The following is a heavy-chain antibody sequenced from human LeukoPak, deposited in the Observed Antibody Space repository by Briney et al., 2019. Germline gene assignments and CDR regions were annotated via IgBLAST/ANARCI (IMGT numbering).Heavy chain of an antibody. J-gene: IGHJ6*02. CDR2: ISYDGNNK. Sequence: GGSLRLSCAASGFTFSSYGMHWVRQAPGKGLEWVAVISYDGNNKYYVDSVKGRITISRDNSKNTLYLQMNSLRTEDTAVYYCAEDNQAYGDSTYYYGMDVWGQGTTVTVSS. V-gene: IGHV3-30*18. CDR3: AEDNQAYGDSTYYYGMDV. D-gene: IGHD4-17*01. CDR1: GFTFSSYG.